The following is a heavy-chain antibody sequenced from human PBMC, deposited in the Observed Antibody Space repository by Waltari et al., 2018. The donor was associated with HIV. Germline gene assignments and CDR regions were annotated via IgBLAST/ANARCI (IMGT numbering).Heavy chain of an antibody. CDR2: ISAYNGNT. V-gene: IGHV1-18*01. D-gene: IGHD3-22*01. CDR3: ASRRDSSGFDFDY. Sequence: QGLEWMGWISAYNGNTNYAQKLQGRVTMTTDTSTSTAYMELRSLRSDDTAVYYCASRRDSSGFDFDYWGQGTLVTVSS. J-gene: IGHJ4*02.